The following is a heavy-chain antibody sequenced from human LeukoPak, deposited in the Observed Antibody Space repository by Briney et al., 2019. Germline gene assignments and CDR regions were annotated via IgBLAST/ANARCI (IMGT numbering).Heavy chain of an antibody. D-gene: IGHD4-17*01. CDR1: GGSISSGDYY. J-gene: IGHJ3*02. CDR2: IYYSGST. Sequence: PSETLSLTCTVSGGSISSGDYYWTWIRQPPGKGLEWIGYIYYSGSTYYNPSLKSRVTISVDRSKNQFSLKLSSVTAADTAVYYCARGTWDYGDYNLALGAFDIWGQGTMVTVSS. CDR3: ARGTWDYGDYNLALGAFDI. V-gene: IGHV4-30-4*01.